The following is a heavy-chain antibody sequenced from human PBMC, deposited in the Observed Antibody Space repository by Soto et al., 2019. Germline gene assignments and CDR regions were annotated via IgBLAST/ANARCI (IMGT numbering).Heavy chain of an antibody. V-gene: IGHV3-23*01. CDR1: GFTFSKYA. CDR3: AKLTYGDPVDY. Sequence: GGSLRLSCAASGFTFSKYAMNWVRQAPGKGLEWVSTVSGSGGSTSYADSVKGRFTTSRDNSENTLYLQMNSLRAEDTAVYYCAKLTYGDPVDYWGQGTLVTVSS. D-gene: IGHD4-17*01. CDR2: VSGSGGST. J-gene: IGHJ4*02.